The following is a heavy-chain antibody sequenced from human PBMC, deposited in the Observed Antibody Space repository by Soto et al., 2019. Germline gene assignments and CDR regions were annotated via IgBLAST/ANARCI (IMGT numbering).Heavy chain of an antibody. V-gene: IGHV4-34*01. D-gene: IGHD6-19*01. Sequence: SETLSLTCAVYGGSFSGYYWIWIRQPPGKGLEWIGEINHSGSTNYNPSLKSRVTISVDTSKNQFSLKLSSVTAADTAVYYCARGTYSSGSSVSKIYWFHPGGQGTLVTVSS. CDR1: GGSFSGYY. CDR3: ARGTYSSGSSVSKIYWFHP. CDR2: INHSGST. J-gene: IGHJ5*02.